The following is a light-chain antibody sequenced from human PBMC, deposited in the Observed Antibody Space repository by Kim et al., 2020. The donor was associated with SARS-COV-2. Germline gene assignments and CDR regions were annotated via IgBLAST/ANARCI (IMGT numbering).Light chain of an antibody. J-gene: IGKJ1*01. CDR2: GAS. Sequence: GERATLSCRASQSVSSSYLAWYQQKPGQAPRLLIYGASSRATGIPDRFSGSGSGTDFTLTISRLEPEDFAVYYCQQYGSSTWTFGQGTKVDIK. CDR3: QQYGSSTWT. CDR1: QSVSSSY. V-gene: IGKV3-20*01.